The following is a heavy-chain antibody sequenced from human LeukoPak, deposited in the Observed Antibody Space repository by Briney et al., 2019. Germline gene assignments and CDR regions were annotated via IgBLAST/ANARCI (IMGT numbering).Heavy chain of an antibody. Sequence: SETLSLTCTVSGGSISSSSYYWGWIRQPPGKGLEWIGSIYYSGSTYYNPSLKSRVTISVDTSKNQFSLKLSSVTAADTAVYYCARCGDIVGATGDAFDIWGQGTMVTVSS. CDR2: IYYSGST. V-gene: IGHV4-39*07. CDR3: ARCGDIVGATGDAFDI. D-gene: IGHD1-26*01. J-gene: IGHJ3*02. CDR1: GGSISSSSYY.